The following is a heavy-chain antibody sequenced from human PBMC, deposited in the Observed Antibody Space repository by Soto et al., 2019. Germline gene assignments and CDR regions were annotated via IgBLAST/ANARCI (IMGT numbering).Heavy chain of an antibody. Sequence: QLQLQESGPGLVKPSETLSLSCAFSGGSISGSNYYWGWIRQPPVKGLEWIGSIHYSGTTYYKSTLRSRLTISAYTSKNRFSLRLTSLTAADTAVYFCARKYFWTHGHDLWGQGTLVTVSS. J-gene: IGHJ5*02. D-gene: IGHD3-3*01. CDR2: IHYSGTT. V-gene: IGHV4-39*02. CDR3: ARKYFWTHGHDL. CDR1: GGSISGSNYY.